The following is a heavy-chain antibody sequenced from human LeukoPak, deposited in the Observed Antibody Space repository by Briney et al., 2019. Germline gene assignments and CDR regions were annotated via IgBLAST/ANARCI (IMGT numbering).Heavy chain of an antibody. V-gene: IGHV4-31*11. CDR1: GGSFSGYY. CDR2: IYYSGST. D-gene: IGHD3-22*01. CDR3: ARMSGRESSGYYLDY. J-gene: IGHJ4*02. Sequence: KASETLSLTCAVYGGSFSGYYWSWIRQHPGKGLEWTGYIYYSGSTYYNPSLKSRVTISVDTSKNHFSLKLSSVTAADTAVYYCARMSGRESSGYYLDYWGQGTLVTVSS.